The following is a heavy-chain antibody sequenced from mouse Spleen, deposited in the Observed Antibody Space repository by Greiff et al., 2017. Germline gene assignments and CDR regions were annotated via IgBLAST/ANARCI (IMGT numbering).Heavy chain of an antibody. V-gene: IGHV1-55*01. J-gene: IGHJ2*01. Sequence: VLLQQSGAELVKPGASVKMSCKASGFTFTSYWITWVKQTPGQGLEWIGDIYPGGGCTNYNEKLKSKATLTVDTSSSTAYMQLSSLTSEDSAVYYCAREEIYDADYWGQGTTLTVSS. CDR2: IYPGGGCT. CDR3: AREEIYDADY. D-gene: IGHD2-1*01. CDR1: GFTFTSYW.